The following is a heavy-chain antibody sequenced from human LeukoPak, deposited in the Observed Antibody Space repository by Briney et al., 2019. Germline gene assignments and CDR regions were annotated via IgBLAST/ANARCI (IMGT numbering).Heavy chain of an antibody. D-gene: IGHD1-26*01. Sequence: GGSLRLSCVASGFTFSSYGMHWVRQAPGKGLEWVAFIRYDGSNKYYADSVKGRCTLSRDNSKNTLFLQMNSLRAEDTAVYYCAKGLGYYFDYWGQGTLVTVSS. J-gene: IGHJ4*02. V-gene: IGHV3-30*02. CDR1: GFTFSSYG. CDR2: IRYDGSNK. CDR3: AKGLGYYFDY.